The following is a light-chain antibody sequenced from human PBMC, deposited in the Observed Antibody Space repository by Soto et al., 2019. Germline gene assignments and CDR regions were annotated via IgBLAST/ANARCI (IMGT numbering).Light chain of an antibody. V-gene: IGKV2-30*01. Sequence: DVVMTQSPLSLPVTLGQPASISCRSSQSLAYSDGNTYLNWFQQRQGQSPRRLIYKVYNRDSGVPDRFSGSGSGTDFTLKISRVEAEDVGVYYCMQGTHWPPYTFGQRTKLELK. CDR2: KVY. CDR3: MQGTHWPPYT. J-gene: IGKJ2*01. CDR1: QSLAYSDGNTY.